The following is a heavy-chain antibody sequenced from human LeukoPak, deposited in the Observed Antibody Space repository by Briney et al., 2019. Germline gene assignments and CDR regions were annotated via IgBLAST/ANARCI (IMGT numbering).Heavy chain of an antibody. CDR2: IYTSGST. CDR3: ARESKSYDGSGFYHDY. CDR1: GGSIRNYC. Sequence: SETLSLTCSVSGGSIRNYCWSWIRHPAGKGLVWIWRIYTSGSTAYNPSLRSRGTMSVGASRKQLSLKLTSSTAAEAPVYYCARESKSYDGSGFYHDYWGQGTLVGVSS. D-gene: IGHD3-22*01. J-gene: IGHJ4*02. V-gene: IGHV4-4*07.